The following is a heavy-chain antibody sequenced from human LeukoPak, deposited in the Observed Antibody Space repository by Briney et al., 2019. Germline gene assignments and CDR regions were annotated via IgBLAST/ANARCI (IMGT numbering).Heavy chain of an antibody. CDR3: ARALLVVPAAQYYYYMDV. J-gene: IGHJ6*03. D-gene: IGHD2-2*01. CDR1: GYTFTGYY. Sequence: ASVKVSCKASGYTFTGYYMHWVRQAPGRGLEWMGWINPNSGGTNYAQKFQGRVTMTRDTSISTAYMELSRLRSDDTAVYYCARALLVVPAAQYYYYMDVWGKGTTVTVSS. CDR2: INPNSGGT. V-gene: IGHV1-2*02.